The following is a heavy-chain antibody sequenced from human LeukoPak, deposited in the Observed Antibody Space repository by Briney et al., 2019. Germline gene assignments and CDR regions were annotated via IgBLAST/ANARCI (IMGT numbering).Heavy chain of an antibody. Sequence: EASVKVSCKASGGTFSNYAISWVRQAPGQGLEWMGRIIPILGIANYAQKFQGRVTITADKSTSTAYMELSSLRSEDTAVYYCARDFLGLPYYYGMDVWGQGTTVTVSS. CDR1: GGTFSNYA. CDR2: IIPILGIA. CDR3: ARDFLGLPYYYGMDV. J-gene: IGHJ6*02. V-gene: IGHV1-69*04. D-gene: IGHD3-16*01.